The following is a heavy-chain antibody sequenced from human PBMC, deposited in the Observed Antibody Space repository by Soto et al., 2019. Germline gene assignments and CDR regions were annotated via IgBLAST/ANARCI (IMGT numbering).Heavy chain of an antibody. J-gene: IGHJ4*02. Sequence: GGSXRLFCAASGFTFSDYYMSWIRQAPGKGLEWVSYISSSTTYANYADSVKGRFTISRDNAKNLLFLQMNNLRAEDTAVYYCATNQGYSGFEGTDYWGQGTLVTVSS. CDR2: ISSSTTYA. D-gene: IGHD5-12*01. V-gene: IGHV3-11*03. CDR1: GFTFSDYY. CDR3: ATNQGYSGFEGTDY.